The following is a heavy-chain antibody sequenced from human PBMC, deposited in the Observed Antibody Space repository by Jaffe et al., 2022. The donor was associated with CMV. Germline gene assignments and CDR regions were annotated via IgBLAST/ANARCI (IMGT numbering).Heavy chain of an antibody. V-gene: IGHV4-28*07. Sequence: QVQLQESGPGLVKPSDTLSLTCAVSGYSISSSNWWGWIRQPPGKGLEWIGYIYYSGSTYYNPSLKSRVTMSLDTSKNHFSMKLRSVTAVDTAVYYCARNRGNDKTNWFDPWGQGTLVTVSS. CDR3: ARNRGNDKTNWFDP. D-gene: IGHD1-1*01. CDR1: GYSISSSNW. CDR2: IYYSGST. J-gene: IGHJ5*02.